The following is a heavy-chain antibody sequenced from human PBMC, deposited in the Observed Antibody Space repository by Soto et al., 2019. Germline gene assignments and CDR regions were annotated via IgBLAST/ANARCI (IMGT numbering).Heavy chain of an antibody. CDR1: GYTFTGYY. CDR2: INPNSGGT. V-gene: IGHV1-2*02. D-gene: IGHD6-13*01. Sequence: ASVKVSCKASGYTFTGYYMHWVRQAPGQGLEWMGWINPNSGGTNYAQKFQGRVTMTRDTSISTAYMELSRLRSDDTAVYYCAAYSSPELYYYYGMDVWGQGPRSPSP. CDR3: AAYSSPELYYYYGMDV. J-gene: IGHJ6*02.